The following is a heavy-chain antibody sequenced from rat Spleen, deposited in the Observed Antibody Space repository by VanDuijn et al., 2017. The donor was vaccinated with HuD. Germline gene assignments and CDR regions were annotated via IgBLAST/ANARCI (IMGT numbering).Heavy chain of an antibody. Sequence: EVQLVESGGGLVQPGRSMKLSCAASGFTFSSFPMAWVRQAPTKGLEWVATISTSGGTTYYRDSVKGRFTISRDNAKSTLYLQMNSLRSEDTATYYCTRDLLNYGNYVFAYWGQGTLVTVSS. CDR1: GFTFSSFP. CDR3: TRDLLNYGNYVFAY. V-gene: IGHV5-46*01. D-gene: IGHD1-3*01. CDR2: ISTSGGTT. J-gene: IGHJ3*01.